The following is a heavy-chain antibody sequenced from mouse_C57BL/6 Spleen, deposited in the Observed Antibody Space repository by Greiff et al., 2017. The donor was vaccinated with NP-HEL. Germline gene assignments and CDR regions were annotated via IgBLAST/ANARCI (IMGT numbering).Heavy chain of an antibody. CDR1: GYTFTDHT. Sequence: VQLQQSDAELVKPGASVKISCKVSGYTFTDHTIHWMKQRPEQGLEWIGYIYPRDGSTKYNEKFKGKATLTADKSSSTAYMQLNSLTSEDSAVYFCGRYDYDVYWYFDVWGTGTTVTVSS. CDR3: GRYDYDVYWYFDV. CDR2: IYPRDGST. D-gene: IGHD2-4*01. V-gene: IGHV1-78*01. J-gene: IGHJ1*03.